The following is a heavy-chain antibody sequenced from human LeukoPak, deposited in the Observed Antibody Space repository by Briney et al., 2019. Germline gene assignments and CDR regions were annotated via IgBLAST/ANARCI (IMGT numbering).Heavy chain of an antibody. D-gene: IGHD4-11*01. V-gene: IGHV1-8*01. Sequence: ASVKVSCKASGYTFTSYDINWVRQATGQGLEWMGWMNPNSGNTGYAQKFQGRVTMTRNTSISTAYMEPSSLRSEDTAVYYCARLFGSNHGMDVWGQGTTVTVSS. CDR3: ARLFGSNHGMDV. J-gene: IGHJ6*02. CDR2: MNPNSGNT. CDR1: GYTFTSYD.